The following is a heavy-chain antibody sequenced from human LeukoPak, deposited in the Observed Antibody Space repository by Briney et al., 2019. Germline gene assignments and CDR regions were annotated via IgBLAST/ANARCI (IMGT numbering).Heavy chain of an antibody. D-gene: IGHD3-10*01. CDR2: ISYDGSNK. V-gene: IGHV3-30*18. CDR1: GFTFSSYG. Sequence: TGGSLRLSCAASGFTFSSYGMHWVRQAPGKGLEWVAVISYDGSNKYYADSVKGRFTISRDNSKNTLYLQMNSLRAEDTAVYYCAKDPRYYYGSGPPDYWGQGTLVTVSS. J-gene: IGHJ4*02. CDR3: AKDPRYYYGSGPPDY.